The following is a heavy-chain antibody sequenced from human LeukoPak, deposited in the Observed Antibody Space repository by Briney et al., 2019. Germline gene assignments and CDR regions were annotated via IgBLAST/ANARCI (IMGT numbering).Heavy chain of an antibody. Sequence: GGSLRLSCAASGFTFSSYSMNWVRQAPGKGLEWVSSISSSSSYIYYADSVKGRFTISRDNAKNSLYLQMNSLRAEDTAVYYCATYPKTTAVRGVIITTDYWGQGTLVTVSS. J-gene: IGHJ4*02. CDR1: GFTFSSYS. CDR3: ATYPKTTAVRGVIITTDY. V-gene: IGHV3-21*01. D-gene: IGHD3-10*01. CDR2: ISSSSSYI.